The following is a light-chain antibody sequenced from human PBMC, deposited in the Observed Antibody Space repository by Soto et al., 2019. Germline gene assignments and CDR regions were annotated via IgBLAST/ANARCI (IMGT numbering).Light chain of an antibody. CDR2: STN. V-gene: IGLV1-44*01. J-gene: IGLJ2*01. CDR1: SSNIGSNT. Sequence: QSVLTQPPSASGTPGQRVIISCSGSSSNIGSNTVNWYQQLPGSAPKLLMYSTNQRPSGVPDRFSGSKSGTSASLAISGLQSEDEADYYCAAWDGSLNVVLFGGGTKLTVL. CDR3: AAWDGSLNVVL.